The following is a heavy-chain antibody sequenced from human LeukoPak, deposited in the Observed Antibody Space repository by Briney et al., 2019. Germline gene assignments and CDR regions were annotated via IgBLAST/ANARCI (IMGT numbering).Heavy chain of an antibody. CDR3: ARSIVGATTWFDY. D-gene: IGHD1-26*01. V-gene: IGHV3-74*01. CDR1: GFAFSSYW. CDR2: INSDGGTT. Sequence: GGSLRLSCTASGFAFSSYWMHWVRLTPGKGLVWVSRINSDGGTTNYADSVKGRFTISRDNAKNTLYLQISSLRAEDTAVYFCARSIVGATTWFDYWGQGTLVAVSS. J-gene: IGHJ4*02.